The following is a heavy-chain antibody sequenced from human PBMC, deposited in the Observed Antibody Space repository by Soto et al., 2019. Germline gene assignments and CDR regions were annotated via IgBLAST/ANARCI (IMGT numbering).Heavy chain of an antibody. CDR3: ARDRSGVSYYNY. Sequence: WVRQAPGQGLGWMGWISAYNGKTNYAQKLQGRVTMTTDTSMSTAYMELGSLRSDDTAVYYCARDRSGVSYYNYWGQGTLVTVSS. D-gene: IGHD7-27*01. CDR2: ISAYNGKT. V-gene: IGHV1-18*01. J-gene: IGHJ4*02.